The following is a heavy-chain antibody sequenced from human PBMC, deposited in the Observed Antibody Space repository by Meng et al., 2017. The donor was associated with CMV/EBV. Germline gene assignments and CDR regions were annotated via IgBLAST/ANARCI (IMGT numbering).Heavy chain of an antibody. CDR2: IYSGGTT. CDR1: GFTVSSNY. J-gene: IGHJ3*02. D-gene: IGHD2-2*01. CDR3: AREGYCSSTSCYPSDAFDI. Sequence: GGSLRLSCAASGFTVSSNYMDWVRQAPGKGLEWVSVIYSGGTTKYADSVKGRFIISRDNSKNTLSLQVNSLRPEDTAVYYCAREGYCSSTSCYPSDAFDIWGQGTMVTVSS. V-gene: IGHV3-66*02.